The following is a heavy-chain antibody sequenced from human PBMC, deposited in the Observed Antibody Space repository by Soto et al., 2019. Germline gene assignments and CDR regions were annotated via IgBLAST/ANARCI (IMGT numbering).Heavy chain of an antibody. CDR2: IYYSGST. V-gene: IGHV4-39*01. CDR3: ARHLGEGYFDY. Sequence: PSETLSLTCTVSGDSISRSTYFWGWVRQPPGKGLEWIGSIYYSGSTYYNPSLKSRVTISVDTSKNHFSLKLSSVTAADTAVYYCARHLGEGYFDYWGQGTLVTSPQ. CDR1: GDSISRSTYF. J-gene: IGHJ4*02.